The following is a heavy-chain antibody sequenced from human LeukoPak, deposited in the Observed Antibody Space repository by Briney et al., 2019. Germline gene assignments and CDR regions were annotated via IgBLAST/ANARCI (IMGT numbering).Heavy chain of an antibody. CDR3: AKAALLAVAGTHWYFDL. J-gene: IGHJ2*01. CDR2: ISYDGSNK. V-gene: IGHV3-30*18. D-gene: IGHD6-19*01. CDR1: GFTFSSYG. Sequence: GGSLRLSCAASGFTFSSYGMHWVRRAPGKGLEEGAVISYDGSNKYYADSVKGRFTISRDNSKNTLYLQMNSLRAEDTAVYYCAKAALLAVAGTHWYFDLWGRGTLVTVSS.